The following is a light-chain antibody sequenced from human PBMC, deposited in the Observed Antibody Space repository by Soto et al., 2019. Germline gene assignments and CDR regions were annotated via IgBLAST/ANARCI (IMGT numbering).Light chain of an antibody. CDR1: SSNIGNNY. CDR3: GTWDSSLSGGV. J-gene: IGLJ2*01. Sequence: QSVLTQPPSVSAAPGQKVTISCSGSSSNIGNNYVSWFQQLPGTAPKLLIYDNNKRPSGIPDRFSGSKSGTSATLGITGLQTGDEAYYYCGTWDSSLSGGVFGGGTKLTVL. V-gene: IGLV1-51*01. CDR2: DNN.